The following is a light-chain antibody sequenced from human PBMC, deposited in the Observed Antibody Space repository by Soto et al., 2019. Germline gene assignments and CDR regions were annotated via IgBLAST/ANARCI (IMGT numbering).Light chain of an antibody. CDR3: QQYDRSLT. V-gene: IGKV3-20*01. J-gene: IGKJ4*01. CDR1: QSVSTSD. Sequence: EIVLTQSPGTLSLSQGERATLSCRASQSVSTSDFAWYQQKPGQAPRLLMYGASHRASGIPDRFSGSGSGTDFTLTISRLEPEDFAVYYCQQYDRSLTFGGGTKVDI. CDR2: GAS.